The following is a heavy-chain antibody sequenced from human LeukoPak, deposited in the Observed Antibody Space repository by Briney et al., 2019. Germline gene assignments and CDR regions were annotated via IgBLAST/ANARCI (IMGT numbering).Heavy chain of an antibody. D-gene: IGHD6-13*01. CDR1: GGSISSGGYY. CDR2: IYYSGST. J-gene: IGHJ6*02. CDR3: ARDLIRYSSRTYYYYGMDV. V-gene: IGHV4-31*03. Sequence: SETLSLTCTVSGGSISSGGYYWSWIRQHPGKGLEWIGYIYYSGSTYYNPSLKSRVTISVDTSRNQFSLKLSSVTAADTAVYYCARDLIRYSSRTYYYYGMDVWGQGTTVTVSS.